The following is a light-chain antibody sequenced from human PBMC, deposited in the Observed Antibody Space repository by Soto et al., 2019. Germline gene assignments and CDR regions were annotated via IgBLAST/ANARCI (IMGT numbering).Light chain of an antibody. CDR3: QQYDNHWT. V-gene: IGKV1-39*01. CDR1: QSISTY. J-gene: IGKJ1*01. CDR2: GAS. Sequence: IEMPASPCSPLGSVGYNVIVTRRASQSISTYVNWYQQKPGKAPKLLIYGASRLQSGVPSRFSGSGSGTDFTLTISSLQPDDIATYYCQQYDNHWTFGQGTKVDI.